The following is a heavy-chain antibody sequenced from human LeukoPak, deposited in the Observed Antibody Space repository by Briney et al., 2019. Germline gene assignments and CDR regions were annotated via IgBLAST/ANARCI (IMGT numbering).Heavy chain of an antibody. CDR2: IYYSGST. Sequence: WVRQAPGKGLEWIGYIYYSGSTNYNPSLKSRVTISVDTSKNQFSLKLSSVTAADTAVYYCARHPRDGYNTYYFDYWGQGALVTVSS. J-gene: IGHJ4*02. V-gene: IGHV4-59*08. D-gene: IGHD5-24*01. CDR3: ARHPRDGYNTYYFDY.